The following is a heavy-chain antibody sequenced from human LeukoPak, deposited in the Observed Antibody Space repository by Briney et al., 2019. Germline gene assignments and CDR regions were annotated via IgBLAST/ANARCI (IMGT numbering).Heavy chain of an antibody. D-gene: IGHD6-13*01. J-gene: IGHJ6*02. CDR3: AKDLVAAAGTGYYYYGMDV. CDR2: ISWNSGSI. V-gene: IGHV3-9*01. Sequence: GGSLRLSCAASGFTFSSYSMNWVRQAPGKGLEWVSGISWNSGSIGYADSVKGRFTISRDNAKNSLYLQMNSLRAEDTALYYCAKDLVAAAGTGYYYYGMDVWGQGTTVTVSS. CDR1: GFTFSSYS.